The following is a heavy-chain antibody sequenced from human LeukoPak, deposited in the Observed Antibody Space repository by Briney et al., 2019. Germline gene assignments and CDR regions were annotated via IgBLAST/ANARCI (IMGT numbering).Heavy chain of an antibody. CDR2: ISGSGGST. V-gene: IGHV3-23*01. Sequence: GGSLRLSCAASGFTFSSYAMSWVRQAPGKGLEWASAISGSGGSTYYADSVKGRFTISRDNSKNTLYLQMNSLRAEDTAVYYCARDLSSGWYVGTTPFGYWGQGTLVTVSS. CDR3: ARDLSSGWYVGTTPFGY. D-gene: IGHD6-13*01. CDR1: GFTFSSYA. J-gene: IGHJ4*02.